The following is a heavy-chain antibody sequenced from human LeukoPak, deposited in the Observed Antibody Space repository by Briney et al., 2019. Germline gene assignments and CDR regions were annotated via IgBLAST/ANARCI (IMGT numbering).Heavy chain of an antibody. D-gene: IGHD1-26*01. Sequence: GGSLRLSCAASGFSFDDYAMHWVRQAPGKGLEWVSGITWNSGSIGYADSVKGRFTVSRDNAKNSLYLQMNSLRAEDTALYYCAKETYYPGYFDYWGQGTLVTVSS. CDR3: AKETYYPGYFDY. CDR1: GFSFDDYA. J-gene: IGHJ4*02. V-gene: IGHV3-9*01. CDR2: ITWNSGSI.